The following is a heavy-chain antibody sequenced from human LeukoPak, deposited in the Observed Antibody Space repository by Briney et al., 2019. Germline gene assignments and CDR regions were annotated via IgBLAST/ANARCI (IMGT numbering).Heavy chain of an antibody. D-gene: IGHD6-13*01. J-gene: IGHJ4*02. Sequence: GGSLRLSCAASGFPFNAYWMTWVRQAPGKGLEWVANIRQDGDTKYYVDSVKGRFTISRDNAMNPLYLQMNSLRAEDTAIYYCARSLPYGTTWCGRSDFWGQGTLVTVSS. V-gene: IGHV3-7*03. CDR3: ARSLPYGTTWCGRSDF. CDR2: IRQDGDTK. CDR1: GFPFNAYW.